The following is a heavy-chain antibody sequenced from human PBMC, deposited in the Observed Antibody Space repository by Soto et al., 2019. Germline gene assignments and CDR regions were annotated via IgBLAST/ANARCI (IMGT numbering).Heavy chain of an antibody. J-gene: IGHJ5*02. D-gene: IGHD3-22*01. CDR3: ARGAIPYYYDSSGYYSGSWFDP. CDR1: GYTFTGYY. CDR2: INPNSGGT. Sequence: GASVKVSCKASGYTFTGYYMHWVRQAPGQGLEWMGWINPNSGGTNYAQKFQGRVTMTRDTSISTAYMELSRLRSDDTAVYYCARGAIPYYYDSSGYYSGSWFDPWGQGTLVTVSS. V-gene: IGHV1-2*02.